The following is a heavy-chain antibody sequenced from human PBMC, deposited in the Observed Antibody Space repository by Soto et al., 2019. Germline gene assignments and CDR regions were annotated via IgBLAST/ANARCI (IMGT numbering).Heavy chain of an antibody. CDR1: WCSFASYW. Sequence: GEPIKICCRGSWCSFASYWNGWVRQTPGKGLEGMGIIYPGDSDTRYSPSFQGQVTISADKSISTAYLQWSSLKASDTAMYYCARGAGYSSSSSLRGGGAFDIWGQGTMVTVSS. V-gene: IGHV5-51*01. CDR3: ARGAGYSSSSSLRGGGAFDI. D-gene: IGHD6-6*01. J-gene: IGHJ3*02. CDR2: IYPGDSDT.